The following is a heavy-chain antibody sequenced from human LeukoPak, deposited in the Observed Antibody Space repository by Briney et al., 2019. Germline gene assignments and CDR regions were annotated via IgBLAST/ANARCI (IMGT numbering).Heavy chain of an antibody. V-gene: IGHV3-66*01. D-gene: IGHD5-24*01. Sequence: PGGSLRLSCIGSGFTVSSSYMSWVRQTPGKGLEWVSVMYSGGTTYYADSVKGRFTISRDSSKNTVNLQMNSLRAEDTAVYYCARDRRDGYCLGHWGQGTLVTVSS. CDR3: ARDRRDGYCLGH. J-gene: IGHJ4*02. CDR1: GFTVSSSY. CDR2: MYSGGTT.